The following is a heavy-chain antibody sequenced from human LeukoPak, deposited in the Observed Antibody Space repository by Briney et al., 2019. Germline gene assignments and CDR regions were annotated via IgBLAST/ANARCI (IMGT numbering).Heavy chain of an antibody. V-gene: IGHV3-49*04. J-gene: IGHJ4*02. Sequence: GGSLRLSCAASGFTFSNAWMSWVRQAPGKGLEWVGFIRSKAYGGTTEYAASVKGRFTISRDDSKSIAYLQMNSLKTEDTAVYYCTRDGYSYGYGYWGQGTLVTVPS. CDR1: GFTFSNAW. CDR2: IRSKAYGGTT. CDR3: TRDGYSYGYGY. D-gene: IGHD5-18*01.